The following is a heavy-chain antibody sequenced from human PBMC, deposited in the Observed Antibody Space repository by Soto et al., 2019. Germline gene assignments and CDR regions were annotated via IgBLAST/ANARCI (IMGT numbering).Heavy chain of an antibody. D-gene: IGHD2-21*02. J-gene: IGHJ3*02. V-gene: IGHV4-59*01. CDR2: IYYSGIT. Sequence: PSETLSVTSTVSAGSTRRYYWSWIRQPLGKGLEWIGYIYYSGITNYNPSLKSRVTISVDTSKNQFSLKLSSVTAADTAVYYFARQALPASRAFDIWG. CDR3: ARQALPASRAFDI. CDR1: AGSTRRYY.